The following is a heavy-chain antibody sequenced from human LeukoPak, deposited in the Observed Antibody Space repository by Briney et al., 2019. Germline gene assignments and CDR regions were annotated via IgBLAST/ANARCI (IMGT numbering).Heavy chain of an antibody. Sequence: SETLSLTCTVSGGSISSYYWSWIRQPPGKGLEWIGYIYHSGSTYYNPSLKSRVTISVDRSKNQFSLKLSSVTAADTAVYYCARVSGSGSLLTFDYWGQGTLVTVSS. J-gene: IGHJ4*02. D-gene: IGHD3-10*01. V-gene: IGHV4-59*12. CDR3: ARVSGSGSLLTFDY. CDR1: GGSISSYY. CDR2: IYHSGST.